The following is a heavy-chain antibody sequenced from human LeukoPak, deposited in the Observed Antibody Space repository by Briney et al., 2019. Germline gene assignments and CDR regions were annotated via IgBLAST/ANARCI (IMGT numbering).Heavy chain of an antibody. J-gene: IGHJ4*02. V-gene: IGHV3-11*01. CDR3: AREAPYYSARSGYPLDY. CDR1: GFTFSDYY. Sequence: GGSLRLSCAASGFTFSDYYMSWIRQAPGKGLEWVSYISSSGSTIYYADSVKGRFTISRDNAKNSLYLQMNSLRAEDTAVYYCAREAPYYSARSGYPLDYCGQGTLVTVSS. D-gene: IGHD3-22*01. CDR2: ISSSGSTI.